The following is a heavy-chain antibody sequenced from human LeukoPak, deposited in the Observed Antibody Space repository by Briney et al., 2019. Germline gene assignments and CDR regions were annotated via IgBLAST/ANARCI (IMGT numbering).Heavy chain of an antibody. J-gene: IGHJ6*02. Sequence: PGESLRLSCAASGFTFSSYSMNWVRQAPGKGLEWVSSISSSSSYIYYADSVKGRFTISRDNAKNSLYLQMNSLRAEDTAVYYCARDWGGGYYYYYGMDVWGQGTTVTVSS. D-gene: IGHD3-16*01. CDR2: ISSSSSYI. CDR1: GFTFSSYS. CDR3: ARDWGGGYYYYYGMDV. V-gene: IGHV3-21*01.